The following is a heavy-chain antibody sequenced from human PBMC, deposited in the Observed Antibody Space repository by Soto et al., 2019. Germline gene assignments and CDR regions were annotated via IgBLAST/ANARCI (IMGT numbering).Heavy chain of an antibody. D-gene: IGHD3-16*01. CDR2: ISYDGSNK. Sequence: QVQLVESGGGVVQPGRSLRLSCAASGFTFSSYGMHWVRQAPGKGLEWVAVISYDGSNKYHADSVKGRFTISRDYSKNPRYREINRLSAEATAVYYCAKDPSSSMFPFGGCQDWVEGTLVSVPT. CDR1: GFTFSSYG. J-gene: IGHJ4*02. CDR3: AKDPSSSMFPFGGCQD. V-gene: IGHV3-30*18.